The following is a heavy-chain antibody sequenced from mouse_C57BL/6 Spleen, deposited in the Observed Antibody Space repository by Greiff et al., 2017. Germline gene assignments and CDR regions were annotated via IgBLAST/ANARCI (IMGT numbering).Heavy chain of an antibody. CDR1: GFTFSSYA. J-gene: IGHJ2*01. CDR3: ARDYGPLDY. V-gene: IGHV5-4*01. Sequence: EVKLMESGGGLVKPGGSLKLSCAASGFTFSSYAMSWVRQTPEKRLEWVATISDGGSYTYYPDNVKGRFTISRDNAQINLYLQLSHLKSEDTAMYYCARDYGPLDYWGQGTTLTVSS. D-gene: IGHD1-1*02. CDR2: ISDGGSYT.